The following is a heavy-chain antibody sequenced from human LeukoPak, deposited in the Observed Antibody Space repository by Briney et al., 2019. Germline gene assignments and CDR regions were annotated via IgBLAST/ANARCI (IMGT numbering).Heavy chain of an antibody. CDR2: ISYDGSNK. J-gene: IGHJ4*02. D-gene: IGHD7-27*01. Sequence: GGSLRLSCAASGFTFSSYGMHWVRQAPGKGLEWVAAISYDGSNKYYADSVKGRFTISRDNSKNTLYLQMNSLRDEDTAVYYCAKDGWVLGIEPVDYWGQGTLVTVSS. CDR3: AKDGWVLGIEPVDY. V-gene: IGHV3-30*18. CDR1: GFTFSSYG.